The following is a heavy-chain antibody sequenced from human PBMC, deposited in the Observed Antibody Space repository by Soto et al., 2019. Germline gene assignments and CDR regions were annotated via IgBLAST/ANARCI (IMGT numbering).Heavy chain of an antibody. V-gene: IGHV3-21*01. CDR1: GFTFSSYS. CDR2: ISSSSSYI. CDR3: ARPSTMIVVVDAFDI. Sequence: LRLSCAASGFTFSSYSMNWVRQAPGKGLEWVSSISSSSSYIYYADSVKGRFTISRDNAKNSLYLQMNSLRAEDTAVYYCARPSTMIVVVDAFDIWGQGTMVTVSS. J-gene: IGHJ3*02. D-gene: IGHD3-22*01.